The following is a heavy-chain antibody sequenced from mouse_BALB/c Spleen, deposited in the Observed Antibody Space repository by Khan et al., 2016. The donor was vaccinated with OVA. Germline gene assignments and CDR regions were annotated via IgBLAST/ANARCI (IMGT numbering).Heavy chain of an antibody. V-gene: IGHV2-6-7*01. D-gene: IGHD2-1*01. CDR2: IWGDGST. CDR1: GFSLTNYG. CDR3: ARDRDGNYEFAY. J-gene: IGHJ3*01. Sequence: QVQLKESGPGLVAPSQSLSITCTVSGFSLTNYGVNWVRQPPGKGLEWLGMIWGDGSTDYNSALKYRLSISKDNSKSQVFLKMNSLQTDDTARYYCARDRDGNYEFAYWGQGTLVTVSA.